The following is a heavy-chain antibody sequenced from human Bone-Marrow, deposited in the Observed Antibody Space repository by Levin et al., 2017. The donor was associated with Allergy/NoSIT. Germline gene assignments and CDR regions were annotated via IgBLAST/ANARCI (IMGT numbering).Heavy chain of an antibody. D-gene: IGHD3-10*01. V-gene: IGHV1-69*13. J-gene: IGHJ4*02. CDR1: GGTFSSYA. Sequence: SVKVSCKASGGTFSSYAISWVRQAPGQGLEWMGGIIPIFGTANYAQKFQGRVTITADESTSTAYMELSSLRSEDTAVYYCARDGYYYGSGRYYFDYWGQGTLVTVSS. CDR2: IIPIFGTA. CDR3: ARDGYYYGSGRYYFDY.